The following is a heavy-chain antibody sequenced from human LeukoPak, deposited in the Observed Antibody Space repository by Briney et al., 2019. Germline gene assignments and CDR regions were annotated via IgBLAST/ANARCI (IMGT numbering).Heavy chain of an antibody. CDR3: ARHPIVVVPAARREWGGHYYYMDV. V-gene: IGHV4-34*01. Sequence: SETLSLTCAVYSGSFSGYYWSWISQPPGKGLEWVGEINHSGSTNYHPSLKSRVTISVDTSKNQFSLKLSSVTAADTAVYYCARHPIVVVPAARREWGGHYYYMDVWGKGTTVTVSS. CDR2: INHSGST. J-gene: IGHJ6*03. D-gene: IGHD2-2*01. CDR1: SGSFSGYY.